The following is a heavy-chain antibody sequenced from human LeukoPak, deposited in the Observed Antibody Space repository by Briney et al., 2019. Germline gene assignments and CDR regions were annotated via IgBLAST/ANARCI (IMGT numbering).Heavy chain of an antibody. V-gene: IGHV3-23*01. Sequence: GGSLRLSCAASGFTFSSYAMSWVRQAPGKGLEWVSVIGGGAGSTYYADSVKGRFTISRDNSKNTLYLQMNSLRAEDTAVYYCARDLGGGAIDYWGQGTLVTVSS. D-gene: IGHD3-16*01. CDR1: GFTFSSYA. CDR3: ARDLGGGAIDY. J-gene: IGHJ4*02. CDR2: IGGGAGST.